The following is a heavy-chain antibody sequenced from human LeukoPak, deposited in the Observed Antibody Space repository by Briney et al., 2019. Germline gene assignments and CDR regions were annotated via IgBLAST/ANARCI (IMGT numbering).Heavy chain of an antibody. D-gene: IGHD2-2*02. Sequence: GGSLRLSCAASGFTFSSYSMNWVRQAPGKGLEWVSGISWNSGSIGYADSVKGRFTISRDNAKNSLYLQMNSLRAEDMALYYCAKDIYPRTSSNAFDIWGQGTMVTVSS. V-gene: IGHV3-9*03. CDR1: GFTFSSYS. CDR2: ISWNSGSI. CDR3: AKDIYPRTSSNAFDI. J-gene: IGHJ3*02.